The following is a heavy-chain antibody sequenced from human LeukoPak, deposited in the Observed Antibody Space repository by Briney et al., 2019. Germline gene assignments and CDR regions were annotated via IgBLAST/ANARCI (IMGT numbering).Heavy chain of an antibody. CDR2: IYTSGST. J-gene: IGHJ6*03. Sequence: SQTLSLICTVSGGSISSGSYYWSWIRQPAGKGLEWIGRIYTSGSTNYNPSLKSRVTISVDTSKNQFSLKLSSVTAADTAVYYCARDKGPWGILNYYYYYMDVWGKGTTVTVSS. CDR1: GGSISSGSYY. V-gene: IGHV4-61*02. D-gene: IGHD2/OR15-2a*01. CDR3: ARDKGPWGILNYYYYYMDV.